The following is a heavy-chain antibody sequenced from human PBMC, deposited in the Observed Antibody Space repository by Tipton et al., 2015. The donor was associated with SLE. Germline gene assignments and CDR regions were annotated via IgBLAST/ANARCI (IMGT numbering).Heavy chain of an antibody. CDR2: IYYSGST. D-gene: IGHD3-10*01. CDR3: ARDGSGGAMDV. CDR1: GGSISSGGYY. V-gene: IGHV4-31*03. J-gene: IGHJ6*04. Sequence: LVKPTQTLSLTCTVSGGSISSGGYYWSWIRQHPGKGLEWIGYIYYSGSTYYNPSLKSRVTISVDTSKNQFSLKLSSVTAADTAVYYCARDGSGGAMDVWGKGTTVTVSS.